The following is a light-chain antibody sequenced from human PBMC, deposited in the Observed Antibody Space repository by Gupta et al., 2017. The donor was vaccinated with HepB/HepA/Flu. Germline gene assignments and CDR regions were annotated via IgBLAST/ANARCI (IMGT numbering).Light chain of an antibody. CDR1: QSISSW. CDR2: KAS. CDR3: QQENSYSVA. V-gene: IGKV1-5*03. Sequence: DTQMTQSPSTLSASVGDRVTITCRASQSISSWLAWYQQKPGKAPKLLIYKASSLESGVPSWFSGSGSGTEFTLTISSLQPDDFATYYCQQENSYSVAFGQGTRLEIK. J-gene: IGKJ5*01.